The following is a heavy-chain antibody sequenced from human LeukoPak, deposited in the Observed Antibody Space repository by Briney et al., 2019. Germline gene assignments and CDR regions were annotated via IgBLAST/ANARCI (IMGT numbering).Heavy chain of an antibody. CDR1: GGSFSGYY. J-gene: IGHJ3*02. V-gene: IGHV4-34*01. CDR2: INHSGST. D-gene: IGHD3-22*01. Sequence: QSSETLSLTCAVYGGSFSGYYWSWIRQPPGKGLEWIGEINHSGSTNYNPSLKSRVTISVDTSNNQFSLKLSSVTAADTAVYYCACLTTADAFDIRGQGTMVTVSS. CDR3: ACLTTADAFDI.